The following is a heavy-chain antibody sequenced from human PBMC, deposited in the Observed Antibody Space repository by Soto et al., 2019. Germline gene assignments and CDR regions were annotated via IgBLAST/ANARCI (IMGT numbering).Heavy chain of an antibody. CDR3: ARRGRLDAGLGELSLSSWFDP. Sequence: GGSLRLSCAASGFTFSSYSMNWVRQAPGKGLEWVSSISSSSSYIYYADSVKGRFTISRDNAKNSLYLQMNSLRAEDTAVYYCARRGRLDAGLGELSLSSWFDPWGQGTLVTVSS. V-gene: IGHV3-21*01. CDR2: ISSSSSYI. CDR1: GFTFSSYS. J-gene: IGHJ5*02. D-gene: IGHD3-16*02.